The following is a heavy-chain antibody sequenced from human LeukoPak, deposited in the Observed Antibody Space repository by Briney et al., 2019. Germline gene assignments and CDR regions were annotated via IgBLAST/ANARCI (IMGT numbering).Heavy chain of an antibody. CDR2: MYYSGNT. J-gene: IGHJ4*02. V-gene: IGHV4-34*01. CDR3: ARQYFDRTGYYYFDY. CDR1: GGSFNGHH. Sequence: SETLSLTCAVYGGSFNGHHWTWIRQAPGKGLEWIGSMYYSGNTYSNPSLESRVTMSADTSKNQFSLKLNSVSVADTAVYYCARQYFDRTGYYYFDYWGQGTLVIVSS. D-gene: IGHD3-22*01.